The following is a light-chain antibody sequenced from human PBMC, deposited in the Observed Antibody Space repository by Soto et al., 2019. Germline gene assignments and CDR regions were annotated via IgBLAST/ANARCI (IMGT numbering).Light chain of an antibody. CDR2: DTT. CDR3: QQRSSWMWA. CDR1: RSVSTY. V-gene: IGKV3-11*01. Sequence: EIVVTQSPVTLSLSPGDRATLSCRASRSVSTYFSWYQQKPGQAPRLLIYDTTPTAAVIPARFSGSGSGEDFTITIRSLEAEDVAVYYCQQRSSWMWAFGQGTRVEVK. J-gene: IGKJ1*01.